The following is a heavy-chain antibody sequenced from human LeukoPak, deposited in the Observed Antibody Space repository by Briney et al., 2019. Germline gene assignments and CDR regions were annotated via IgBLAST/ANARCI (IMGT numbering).Heavy chain of an antibody. V-gene: IGHV5-51*01. J-gene: IGHJ4*02. CDR1: GYIFSSYW. Sequence: GESLKISCKGSGYIFSSYWIGWVRQMPGKGLEWMGIIYPGDSDTRYSPSFEGQVTISDDKSISIVYLQWSSLKASDTAMYYCARPAGGTGSFDYWGQGDLVTVSS. CDR3: ARPAGGTGSFDY. CDR2: IYPGDSDT. D-gene: IGHD6-25*01.